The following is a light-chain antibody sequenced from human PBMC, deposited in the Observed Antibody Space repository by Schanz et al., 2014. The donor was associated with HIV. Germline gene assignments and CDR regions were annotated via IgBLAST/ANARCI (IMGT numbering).Light chain of an antibody. J-gene: IGKJ4*01. CDR2: AAS. CDR3: QQYGSSPLT. CDR1: QSVSDRY. V-gene: IGKV3-20*01. Sequence: EIVLTQSPGTLSLSPGERATLSCRASQSVSDRYLAWYQQKPGQAPRLLIYAASSRATGIPDRFSGSGSGTDFTLIISRLEPEDFAVYYCQQYGSSPLTFGGGTKVDIK.